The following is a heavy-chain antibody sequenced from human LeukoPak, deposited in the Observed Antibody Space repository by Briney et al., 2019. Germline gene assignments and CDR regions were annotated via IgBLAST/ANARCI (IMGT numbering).Heavy chain of an antibody. CDR2: IYHSGST. V-gene: IGHV4-4*02. CDR1: GGSISSSNW. J-gene: IGHJ4*02. Sequence: SETLSLTCAVSGGSISSSNWWSWVRQPPGKGLEWIGEIYHSGSTYYNPSLKSRVTISVDTSKNQFSLKLSSVTAADTAVYYCARGFTSIAARDYFDYWGQGTLVTVSS. D-gene: IGHD6-6*01. CDR3: ARGFTSIAARDYFDY.